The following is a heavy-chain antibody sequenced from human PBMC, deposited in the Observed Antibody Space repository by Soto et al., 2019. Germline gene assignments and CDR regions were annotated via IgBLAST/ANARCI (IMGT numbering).Heavy chain of an antibody. CDR2: INHSGST. CDR3: ARDCIAAAPECY. CDR1: GGSFSGYY. Sequence: QVQLQQWGAGLLKPSETLSLTCAVYGGSFSGYYWSWIRQPPGKGLEWIGEINHSGSTNYNPSLKSRVTISVDTSKNPFSLKLSSVTAADTAVYYCARDCIAAAPECYWGQGTLVTVSS. D-gene: IGHD6-13*01. J-gene: IGHJ4*02. V-gene: IGHV4-34*01.